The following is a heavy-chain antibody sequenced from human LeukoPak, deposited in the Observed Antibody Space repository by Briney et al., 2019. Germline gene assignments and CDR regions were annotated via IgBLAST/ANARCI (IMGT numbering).Heavy chain of an antibody. Sequence: ASVKVSCKASGYTFTSYDINWVQQATGQGLEWMGWMNPNSGNTGYAQKFQGRVTMTRNTSISTAYMELSSLRSEDTAVYYCAREGRDGYNRAYYFDYWGQGTLVTVSS. D-gene: IGHD5-24*01. CDR2: MNPNSGNT. CDR1: GYTFTSYD. J-gene: IGHJ4*02. CDR3: AREGRDGYNRAYYFDY. V-gene: IGHV1-8*01.